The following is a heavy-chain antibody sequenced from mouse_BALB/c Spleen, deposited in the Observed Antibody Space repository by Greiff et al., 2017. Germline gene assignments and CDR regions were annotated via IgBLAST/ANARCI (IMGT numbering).Heavy chain of an antibody. J-gene: IGHJ4*01. CDR2: IWGDGST. CDR3: AREGGYPSYAMDY. Sequence: VQLVESGPGLVAPSQSLSITCTVSGFSLTGYGVNWVRQPPGKGLEWLVMIWGDGSTDYNSALKSRLCISKDNSKSQVFLKMNSLQTEDTARDYCAREGGYPSYAMDYWGQGTSVTVSS. D-gene: IGHD2-2*01. V-gene: IGHV2-6-7*01. CDR1: GFSLTGYG.